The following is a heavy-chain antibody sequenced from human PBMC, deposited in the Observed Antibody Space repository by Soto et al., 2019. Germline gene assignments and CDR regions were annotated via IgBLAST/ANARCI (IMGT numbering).Heavy chain of an antibody. Sequence: LRLSCAASGFTFSGYYMHWVRQAPGKGLEWVAVISYDGSTEYYADSVKGRFTISRDNSANRLFLQMNSLRPEDTAVYYCTKDDGYNDSTYYHYFGMDVWGQGTTVTVSS. CDR2: ISYDGSTE. CDR1: GFTFSGYY. D-gene: IGHD5-12*01. J-gene: IGHJ6*02. V-gene: IGHV3-30*18. CDR3: TKDDGYNDSTYYHYFGMDV.